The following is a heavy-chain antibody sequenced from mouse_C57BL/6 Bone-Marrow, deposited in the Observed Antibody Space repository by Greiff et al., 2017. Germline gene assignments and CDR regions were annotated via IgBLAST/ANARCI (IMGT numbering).Heavy chain of an antibody. Sequence: QVQLQQPGAELVKPGASVKVSCKASGYTFTSYWMHWVKQRPGQGLEWIGRIHPYDSDTNYHQKFKGEATLTVDKSSSTAYMQLSSLTSEESAVYCCAIGGELPRDDWGHGSTLTLTS. CDR2: IHPYDSDT. D-gene: IGHD1-1*01. V-gene: IGHV1-74*01. CDR1: GYTFTSYW. J-gene: IGHJ2*01. CDR3: AIGGELPRDD.